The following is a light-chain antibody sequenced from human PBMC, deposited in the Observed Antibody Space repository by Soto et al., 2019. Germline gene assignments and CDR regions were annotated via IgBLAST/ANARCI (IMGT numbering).Light chain of an antibody. V-gene: IGKV3-15*01. Sequence: EVVMTQSPVTLSLSPGERATLSCRASQSVSSNLAWYQQKPGQAPRLLIYVAPTTATGIPARFSGSGSGTEFTLTISSLQSEDSAVYHCQQYTNWPLTFGGGTKVDIK. J-gene: IGKJ4*01. CDR3: QQYTNWPLT. CDR1: QSVSSN. CDR2: VAP.